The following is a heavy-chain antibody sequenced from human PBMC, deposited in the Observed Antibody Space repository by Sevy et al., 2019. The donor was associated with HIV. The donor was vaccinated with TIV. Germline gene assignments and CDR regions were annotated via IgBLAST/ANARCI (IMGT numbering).Heavy chain of an antibody. CDR1: GYTFTSYD. J-gene: IGHJ6*02. CDR2: MNPNSGNT. D-gene: IGHD1-26*01. V-gene: IGHV1-8*01. Sequence: ASVKVSCKASGYTFTSYDINWVRQATGQGLEWMGWMNPNSGNTGYTQKFQGRVTMTRNTSISTAYMELRSLRSEDTAVYYCARGGEYSGSYYYYYGMDVWGQGTTVTVSS. CDR3: ARGGEYSGSYYYYYGMDV.